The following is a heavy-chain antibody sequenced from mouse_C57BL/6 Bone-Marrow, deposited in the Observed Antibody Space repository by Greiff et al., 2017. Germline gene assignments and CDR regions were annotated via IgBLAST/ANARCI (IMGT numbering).Heavy chain of an antibody. CDR1: GFTFSSYA. Sequence: DVMLVESGGGLVKPGGSLKLSCAASGFTFSSYAMSWVRQTPEKRLEWVATISDGGSYTYYPDNVKGRFTISRDNAKNNLYLQMSHLKSEDTAMYYCAGRGIDYWGQGTTLTVSS. J-gene: IGHJ2*01. CDR3: AGRGIDY. V-gene: IGHV5-4*03. CDR2: ISDGGSYT.